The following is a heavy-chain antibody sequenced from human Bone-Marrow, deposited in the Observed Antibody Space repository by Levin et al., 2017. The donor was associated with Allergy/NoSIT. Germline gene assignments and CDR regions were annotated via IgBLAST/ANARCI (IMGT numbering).Heavy chain of an antibody. Sequence: GGSLRLSCAASGFTFRNHDIHWVRQAPGKGLEWMTVISNDGNKKSYGDSVKGRFIISRDNSKNTVYLQMNSLREDDTATYYCVRDQEDASRWFGETPEGAFDIWGQGTTVIVSS. D-gene: IGHD3-10*01. J-gene: IGHJ3*02. CDR2: ISNDGNKK. CDR3: VRDQEDASRWFGETPEGAFDI. CDR1: GFTFRNHD. V-gene: IGHV3-30-3*01.